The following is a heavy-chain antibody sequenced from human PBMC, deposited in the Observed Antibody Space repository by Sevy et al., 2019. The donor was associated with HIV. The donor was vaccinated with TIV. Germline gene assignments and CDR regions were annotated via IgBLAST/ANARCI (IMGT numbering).Heavy chain of an antibody. V-gene: IGHV1-18*01. D-gene: IGHD3-22*01. J-gene: IGHJ4*02. CDR3: ARDRIYYDSSGYADY. Sequence: ASVKVSCKASGYTFTRYGISWVRQAPGQGLEWMGWISAYNGNTNYAQKLQGRVTMTTDTSTSTAYMELRSLRSDDTAVYYCARDRIYYDSSGYADYWGQGTLVTVSS. CDR2: ISAYNGNT. CDR1: GYTFTRYG.